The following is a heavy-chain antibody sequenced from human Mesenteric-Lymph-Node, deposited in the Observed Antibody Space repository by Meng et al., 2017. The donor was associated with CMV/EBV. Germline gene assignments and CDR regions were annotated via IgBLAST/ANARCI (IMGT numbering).Heavy chain of an antibody. D-gene: IGHD3-10*01. J-gene: IGHJ5*01. V-gene: IGHV4-39*07. CDR1: GGSISSSTYY. Sequence: GSLRLSCTVSGGSISSSTYYWGWIRQPPGKGLEWIGTIYYSGSTYYSPSLKSRVTISVDTSTNQFSLKLSSVTAADTAVYYCGRGRSTSARVDSWGQGTLVTVSS. CDR3: GRGRSTSARVDS. CDR2: IYYSGST.